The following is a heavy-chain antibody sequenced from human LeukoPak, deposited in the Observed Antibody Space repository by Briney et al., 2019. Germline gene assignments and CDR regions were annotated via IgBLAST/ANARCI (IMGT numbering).Heavy chain of an antibody. CDR1: GFTFSSYA. Sequence: GGSLRLSCAASGFTFSSYAMHWVRQAPGKGLEWVAVISYDGSNKYYADSVKGRFTISRDNSKNTLYLQMNSLRAEDTAVYYCARDSYPNGDYILDYWGQGTLVTVSS. J-gene: IGHJ4*02. V-gene: IGHV3-30*04. CDR3: ARDSYPNGDYILDY. CDR2: ISYDGSNK. D-gene: IGHD4-17*01.